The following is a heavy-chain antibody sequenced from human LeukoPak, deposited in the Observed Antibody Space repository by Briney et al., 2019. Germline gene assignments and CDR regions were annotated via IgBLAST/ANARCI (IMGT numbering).Heavy chain of an antibody. D-gene: IGHD2-8*01. Sequence: SETLSLTCAVYGGSFSGYYWSWIRQPPGKGLEWIGEINHSGGTNYNPSLKSRVTISVDTSKNQFSLKLSSVTAADTAVYYCARGYCTNGVCQIGLSGWYYFDYWGQGTLVTVSS. CDR3: ARGYCTNGVCQIGLSGWYYFDY. CDR2: INHSGGT. J-gene: IGHJ4*02. V-gene: IGHV4-34*01. CDR1: GGSFSGYY.